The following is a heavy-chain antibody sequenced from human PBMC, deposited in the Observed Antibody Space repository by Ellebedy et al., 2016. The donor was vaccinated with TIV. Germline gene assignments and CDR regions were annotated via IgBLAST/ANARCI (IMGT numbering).Heavy chain of an antibody. CDR2: FTPILGTS. J-gene: IGHJ4*02. V-gene: IGHV1-69*10. CDR1: GDTLSNYV. Sequence: AASVKVSCKVSGDTLSNYVITWVRQVPGQGLECMGGFTPILGTSKYAQQFQGRVTFAADKSTNTAYLELSSLTSGDTAVYFCAARGTVTGGLDQWGQGSLVSVSS. CDR3: AARGTVTGGLDQ. D-gene: IGHD6-19*01.